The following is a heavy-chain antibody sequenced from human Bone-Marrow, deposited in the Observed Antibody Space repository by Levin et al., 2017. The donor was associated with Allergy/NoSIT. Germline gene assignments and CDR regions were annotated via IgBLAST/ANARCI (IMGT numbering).Heavy chain of an antibody. J-gene: IGHJ4*02. Sequence: SGPTLVKPTQTLTLTCTFSGFSLKPNGMSVSWIRQPPGKPLEWLALIDWDGDKSYNPSLKTRLTVSRDPSKNQVVLTMTNMDPVDTATYFCARRRCSATTCYVDYWGPGTLVAVSS. CDR1: GFSLKPNGMS. D-gene: IGHD2-15*01. V-gene: IGHV2-70*01. CDR3: ARRRCSATTCYVDY. CDR2: IDWDGDK.